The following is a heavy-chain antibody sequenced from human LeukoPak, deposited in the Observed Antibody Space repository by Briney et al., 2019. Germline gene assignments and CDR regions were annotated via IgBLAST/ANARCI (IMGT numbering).Heavy chain of an antibody. J-gene: IGHJ4*02. CDR1: GFTFSDYA. Sequence: PGGSLRPSCAASGFTFSDYATHWVRQAPGKGLEWVAVISKDGSDKYYPGSVRGRFTISRDNSKNTIYLQMDSLRAEDTAIYYCARDYWWNYDYWGQGTLVTVSS. V-gene: IGHV3-30-3*01. D-gene: IGHD1-7*01. CDR2: ISKDGSDK. CDR3: ARDYWWNYDY.